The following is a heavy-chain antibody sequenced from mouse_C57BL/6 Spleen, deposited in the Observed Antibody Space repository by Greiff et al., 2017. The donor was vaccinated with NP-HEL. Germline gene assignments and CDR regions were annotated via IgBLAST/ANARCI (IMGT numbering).Heavy chain of an antibody. CDR3: VRGIYDGPFAY. CDR1: GYTFTSYW. V-gene: IGHV1-52*01. D-gene: IGHD2-3*01. J-gene: IGHJ3*01. Sequence: QVHVKQPGAELVRPGSSVKLSCKASGYTFTSYWMHWVKQRPIQGLEWIGNIDPSDSETHYNQKFKDKATLTVDKSSSTAYMQLSSLTSEDSAVYYCVRGIYDGPFAYWGQGTLVTVSA. CDR2: IDPSDSET.